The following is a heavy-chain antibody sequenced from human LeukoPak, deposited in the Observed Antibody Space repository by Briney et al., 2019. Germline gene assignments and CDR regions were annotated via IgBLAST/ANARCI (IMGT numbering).Heavy chain of an antibody. J-gene: IGHJ5*02. V-gene: IGHV3-23*01. D-gene: IGHD5-12*01. CDR2: ISGSGGST. Sequence: PGGSLRLSCAASGFTFSSYGMSWVRQAPGKGLEWVSGISGSGGSTYYADSVKGRFTISRDNSKNTVYLQMKSLRAEDTAVYYCAKGSGYSSKTNWFDPWGQGTLVTVSS. CDR1: GFTFSSYG. CDR3: AKGSGYSSKTNWFDP.